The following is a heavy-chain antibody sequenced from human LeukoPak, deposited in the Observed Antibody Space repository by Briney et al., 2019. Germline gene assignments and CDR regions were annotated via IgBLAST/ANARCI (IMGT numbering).Heavy chain of an antibody. V-gene: IGHV3-7*01. Sequence: GGSLRLSCAASGFSFISYWMTWVRQAPGKGLEWVANVKQDGSEKYYVDSVKGRFTISRDNAKNSLFLQMNSLRAEDTAIYYCVRDRYQLPHWGQGTLVTVSS. J-gene: IGHJ4*02. CDR2: VKQDGSEK. D-gene: IGHD2-2*01. CDR1: GFSFISYW. CDR3: VRDRYQLPH.